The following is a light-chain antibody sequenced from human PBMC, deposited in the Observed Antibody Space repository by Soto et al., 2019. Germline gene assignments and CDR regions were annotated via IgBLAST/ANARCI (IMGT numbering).Light chain of an antibody. V-gene: IGKV3-20*01. CDR2: GAS. CDR1: QSVSSNY. CDR3: QQYNTSPWT. J-gene: IGKJ1*01. Sequence: IVLTQSPGTLSLSPGERATLSCRASQSVSSNYLAWYRQKPGQAPRLLIYGASSRATGIPDRFSGSGSGTDFTLTISRLEPEDFAVYYCQQYNTSPWTFGQGTKVDIK.